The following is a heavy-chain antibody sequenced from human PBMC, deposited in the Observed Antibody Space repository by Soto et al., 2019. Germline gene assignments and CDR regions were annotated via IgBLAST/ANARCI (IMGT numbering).Heavy chain of an antibody. V-gene: IGHV1-18*01. CDR3: ARALLRLPQHY. J-gene: IGHJ4*02. Sequence: QVQLVQSEAEVKKPGASVKVSCKASGYTFTSYGLTWVRQAPGQGLEWMGWISAYNGNTNYAQKFLGRVTMTTDTSTSTAYMELRSLRSDDTAVYYCARALLRLPQHYWGQGTLVTVSS. CDR2: ISAYNGNT. D-gene: IGHD3-3*01. CDR1: GYTFTSYG.